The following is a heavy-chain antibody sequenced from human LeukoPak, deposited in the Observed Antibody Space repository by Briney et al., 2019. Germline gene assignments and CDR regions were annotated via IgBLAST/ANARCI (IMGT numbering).Heavy chain of an antibody. CDR1: GFTVSNNY. V-gene: IGHV3-53*04. D-gene: IGHD3-16*02. Sequence: GGSLRLSRAACGFTVSNNYMSWVRQAPGKGLEWVSVFYSGGSTYYADSVKGRFIISRHNSKNTVYLQMNSLRPEDTAVYYCARAPRGLSAPFDYWGAGTLVTVSS. J-gene: IGHJ4*02. CDR2: FYSGGST. CDR3: ARAPRGLSAPFDY.